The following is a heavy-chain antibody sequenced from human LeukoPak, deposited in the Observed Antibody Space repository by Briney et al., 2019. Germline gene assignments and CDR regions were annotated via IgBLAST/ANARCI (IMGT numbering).Heavy chain of an antibody. J-gene: IGHJ4*02. CDR3: ARDRRYFDWLLADY. CDR2: ISAYNGNT. V-gene: IGHV1-18*01. CDR1: GYTFTSYG. D-gene: IGHD3-9*01. Sequence: ASVKVSCKASGYTFTSYGISWVRQAPGQGLEWMGWISAYNGNTNYAQKLQGRVTMTTDTSTSTAYMELRSLRSDDTAVYYCARDRRYFDWLLADYWGQGTLVTVSS.